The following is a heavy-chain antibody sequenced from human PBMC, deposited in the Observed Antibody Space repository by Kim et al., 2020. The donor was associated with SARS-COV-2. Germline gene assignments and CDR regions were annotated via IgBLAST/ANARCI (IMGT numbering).Heavy chain of an antibody. Sequence: SETLSLTCAVYGGSFSGYYWSWIRQPPGKGLEWIGEINHSGSTNYNPSLKSRVTISVDTSKNQFSLKLSSVIAADTAVYYCARDKGSSSVRVDPWGQGTL. CDR3: ARDKGSSSVRVDP. D-gene: IGHD6-6*01. CDR1: GGSFSGYY. J-gene: IGHJ5*02. CDR2: INHSGST. V-gene: IGHV4-34*01.